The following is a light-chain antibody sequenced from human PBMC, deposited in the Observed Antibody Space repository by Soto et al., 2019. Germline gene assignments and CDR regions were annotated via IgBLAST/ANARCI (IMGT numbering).Light chain of an antibody. J-gene: IGLJ2*01. CDR3: QAWDSSTVV. V-gene: IGLV3-1*01. CDR2: EDN. CDR1: KLGNKY. Sequence: SYELTQPPSVSVSPGQTASITCSGDKLGNKYVCWYQQKPGQSPVLVIYEDNKRPSGIPERFSGSNSGNTATLTISGTQAMDEADYYCQAWDSSTVVFGGGTKVTVL.